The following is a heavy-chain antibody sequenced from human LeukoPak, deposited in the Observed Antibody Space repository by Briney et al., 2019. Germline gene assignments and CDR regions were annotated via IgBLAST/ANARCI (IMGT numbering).Heavy chain of an antibody. CDR1: GGSMSSYY. CDR3: ARGARAGYNLEPFDY. D-gene: IGHD5-24*01. J-gene: IGHJ4*02. CDR2: IYYSGST. Sequence: SETLSLTCTVSGGSMSSYYWSWIRQPPGKGLEWIGYIYYSGSTKYNPSLKSRVTISVDTSKNQFSLKLSSVTATDTAVYYCARGARAGYNLEPFDYWGQGTLVTVSS. V-gene: IGHV4-59*08.